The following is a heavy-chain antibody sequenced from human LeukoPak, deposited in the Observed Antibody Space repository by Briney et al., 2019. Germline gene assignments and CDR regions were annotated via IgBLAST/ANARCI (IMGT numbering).Heavy chain of an antibody. CDR3: ARDRNLGIPTAGTGPYFDY. CDR1: GYTFTGYY. J-gene: IGHJ4*02. CDR2: INPNSGGT. Sequence: ASVKVSCKASGYTFTGYYMHWVRQAPGQGLEWMGWINPNSGGTNYAQKFQGRVTMTRATSISTAYMELSSLRSEDTAVYYCARDRNLGIPTAGTGPYFDYWGQGTLVTVSS. V-gene: IGHV1-2*02. D-gene: IGHD6-13*01.